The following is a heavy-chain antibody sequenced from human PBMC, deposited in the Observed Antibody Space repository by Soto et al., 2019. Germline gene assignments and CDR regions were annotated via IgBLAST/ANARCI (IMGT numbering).Heavy chain of an antibody. CDR1: GFTFSGSA. V-gene: IGHV3-73*02. CDR2: IRNKTNSHAT. D-gene: IGHD2-21*01. Sequence: EVQLVESGGGLVQPGGSLTLSCAASGFTFSGSAMLWVRQASGKGLEWVGRIRNKTNSHATEYTASVKGRFTISRDDSKNTAYLQMNSLKAEDTAVYYCATHTRDGYNDEYYFDYWGRGTLVTVSS. CDR3: ATHTRDGYNDEYYFDY. J-gene: IGHJ4*02.